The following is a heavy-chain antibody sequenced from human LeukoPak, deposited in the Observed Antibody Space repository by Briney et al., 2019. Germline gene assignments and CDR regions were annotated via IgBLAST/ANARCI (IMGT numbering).Heavy chain of an antibody. CDR3: ASHDYYESSLGYYFGY. CDR1: GFTFSSYG. J-gene: IGHJ4*02. D-gene: IGHD3-22*01. V-gene: IGHV3-23*01. CDR2: ISGSGGST. Sequence: RTGGSLRLSCAASGFTFSSYGMSWVRQAPGKGLEWVSSISGSGGSTYYADSVKGRFTISRDNSKNTLYLQMNSLRAEDTAVYYCASHDYYESSLGYYFGYWGQGTLVTVSS.